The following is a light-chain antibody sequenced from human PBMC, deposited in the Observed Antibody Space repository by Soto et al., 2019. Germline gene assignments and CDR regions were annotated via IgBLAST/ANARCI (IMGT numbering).Light chain of an antibody. CDR3: QRSYNSPWT. CDR2: AAS. J-gene: IGKJ1*01. CDR1: QSISTY. Sequence: DIQMTQSPSSLSASVGDRVTIACRASQSISTYLNWYQQKPGKAPKLLIYAASSLQSGVPSRFSGGRSGTDFTLTIATLPREEFPAYYCQRSYNSPWTFCQGKKEDIK. V-gene: IGKV1-39*01.